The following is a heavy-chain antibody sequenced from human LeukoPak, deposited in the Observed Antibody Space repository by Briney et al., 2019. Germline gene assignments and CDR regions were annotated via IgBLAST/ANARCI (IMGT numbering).Heavy chain of an antibody. CDR3: AKSSGWYEGPDY. J-gene: IGHJ4*02. CDR2: IYYSGNT. Sequence: SETLSLTCTVSGGSISSSTYYWGWIRQPPGKGLEWIGSIYYSGNTYYNPSLKSRVTISVDTSTNQFSLRLSSVTAADTAVYYCAKSSGWYEGPDYWGQGTLVTVSS. V-gene: IGHV4-39*07. CDR1: GGSISSSTYY. D-gene: IGHD6-19*01.